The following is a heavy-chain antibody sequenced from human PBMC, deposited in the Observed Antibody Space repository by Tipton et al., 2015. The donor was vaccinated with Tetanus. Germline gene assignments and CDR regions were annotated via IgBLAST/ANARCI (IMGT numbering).Heavy chain of an antibody. Sequence: QLVQSGAEVKKSGASVTVSCKASGHTFTNFVISWVRQAPGQGLEWMGRITIYSGNNNFAQRFQGRVTMTTDTSTSTVYMELRSLRSDDTAVYFCARDGVSDRDDRRKYYSSAIVVWGQGTAVSVS. CDR1: GHTFTNFV. CDR3: ARDGVSDRDDRRKYYSSAIVV. V-gene: IGHV1-18*01. CDR2: ITIYSGNN. D-gene: IGHD2/OR15-2a*01. J-gene: IGHJ6*02.